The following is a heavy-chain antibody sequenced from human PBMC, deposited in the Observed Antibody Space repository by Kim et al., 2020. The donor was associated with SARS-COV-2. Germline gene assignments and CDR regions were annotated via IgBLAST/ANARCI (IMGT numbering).Heavy chain of an antibody. D-gene: IGHD3-10*01. CDR1: GGSIISSTSY. V-gene: IGHV4-39*01. CDR3: ARHLLVVRGIIGWFDP. Sequence: SETLSLTCTVSGGSIISSTSYWGWIRQSPGKGLEWIATIGDDGSTHYSASLKSRITISVDTSKNEFSLKLSSVTASDTALYYCARHLLVVRGIIGWFDPWGQGTLVTVSS. J-gene: IGHJ5*02. CDR2: IGDDGST.